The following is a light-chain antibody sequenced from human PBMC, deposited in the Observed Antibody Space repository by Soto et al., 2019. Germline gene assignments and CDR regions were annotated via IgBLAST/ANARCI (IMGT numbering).Light chain of an antibody. CDR2: GAS. CDR1: QSVSSSY. Sequence: EIVLTQSPGTLSLSPGERATLSCRASQSVSSSYLAWYQQKPGQAPRLLIYGASSRATRIPDRFSGSGSGTDFTLTIRRLEPEDFAVFYCQQYASSPVYTFGQGTKLEIK. CDR3: QQYASSPVYT. J-gene: IGKJ2*01. V-gene: IGKV3-20*01.